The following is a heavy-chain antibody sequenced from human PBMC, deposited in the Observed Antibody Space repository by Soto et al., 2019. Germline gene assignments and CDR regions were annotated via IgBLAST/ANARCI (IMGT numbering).Heavy chain of an antibody. V-gene: IGHV1-46*03. Sequence: QVQLVQSGAEVKKPGASVKVSCKASGYTFTSYYMHWVRQAPGQGLEWMGIINPSGGSTSYAQKFQGRVTMTRYTSTSTVYMELSSLRSEDTAVYYCARDGEGYCSSTSCYDGWFDPWGQGTLVTVSS. CDR2: INPSGGST. J-gene: IGHJ5*02. CDR3: ARDGEGYCSSTSCYDGWFDP. D-gene: IGHD2-2*01. CDR1: GYTFTSYY.